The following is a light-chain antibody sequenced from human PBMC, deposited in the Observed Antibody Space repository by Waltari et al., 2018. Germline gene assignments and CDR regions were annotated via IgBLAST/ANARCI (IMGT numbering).Light chain of an antibody. Sequence: DIQLPQSTSFLSASVGDRVTIPCRASQGISSYLTWYQQKPGKAPELLIYSASTLQSGVPSRFSASGSGTEFTLTISSLQPEYFATYHCQQLIHYLWTFGQGTKVEI. J-gene: IGKJ1*01. V-gene: IGKV1-9*01. CDR3: QQLIHYLWT. CDR1: QGISSY. CDR2: SAS.